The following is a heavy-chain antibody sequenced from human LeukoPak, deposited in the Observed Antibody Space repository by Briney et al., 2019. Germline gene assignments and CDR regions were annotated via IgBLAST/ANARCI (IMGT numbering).Heavy chain of an antibody. V-gene: IGHV3-74*01. CDR1: GFTFSSSL. J-gene: IGHJ4*02. Sequence: GGSLRLSCAASGFTFSSSLMHWVRQAPGKRLVWVSRINSDESTTTYADSVKGRFTISRDNAKNTLYLQMNSLRAEDTAVYYCARGNTLRYYDYWGQGTLVTVSS. D-gene: IGHD3-9*01. CDR3: ARGNTLRYYDY. CDR2: INSDESTT.